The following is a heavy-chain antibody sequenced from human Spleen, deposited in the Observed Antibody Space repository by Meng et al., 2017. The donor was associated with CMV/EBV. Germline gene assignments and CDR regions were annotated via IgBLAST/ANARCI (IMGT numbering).Heavy chain of an antibody. CDR1: GFNCSGSA. J-gene: IGHJ4*02. Sequence: LSLAASGFNCSGSAMHWVRQISGKGLEWVGRIRSKANSYATEYGASVKGRFTISRDDSKYTAYLQMNSLKIEDTAVYYCTNYGDYDIYWGQGSLVTVSS. CDR2: IRSKANSYAT. CDR3: TNYGDYDIY. V-gene: IGHV3-73*01. D-gene: IGHD4-17*01.